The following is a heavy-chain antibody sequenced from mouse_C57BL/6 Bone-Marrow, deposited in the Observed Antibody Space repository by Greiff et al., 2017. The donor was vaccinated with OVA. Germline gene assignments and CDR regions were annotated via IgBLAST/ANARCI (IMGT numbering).Heavy chain of an antibody. CDR2: IYPRSGNT. V-gene: IGHV1-81*01. Sequence: LQESGAELARPGASVTLSCKASGYTFPSYGISWVKQRTGQGLEWVGEIYPRSGNTDYNETFKGTATLTADKSSSTAYMELRSLTSEDSAVYFCARCFLGGAYWGKGTLVTVSA. CDR3: ARCFLGGAY. D-gene: IGHD4-1*01. J-gene: IGHJ3*01. CDR1: GYTFPSYG.